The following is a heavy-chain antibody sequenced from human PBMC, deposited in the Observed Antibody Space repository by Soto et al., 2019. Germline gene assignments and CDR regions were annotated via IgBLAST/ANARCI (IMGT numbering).Heavy chain of an antibody. J-gene: IGHJ4*02. CDR2: INPNGGST. V-gene: IGHV1-46*01. CDR3: ARDLLAANY. Sequence: QVQLVQSGAEVKKPGASVKLSCKASGYTFTSSYVHWVRQAPGQGLEWVAIINPNGGSTNYAQEFQGRVTVTRDTSTSTVFMELRSLHSDDTAVYYCARDLLAANYWGQGTLVTVSS. D-gene: IGHD2-15*01. CDR1: GYTFTSSY.